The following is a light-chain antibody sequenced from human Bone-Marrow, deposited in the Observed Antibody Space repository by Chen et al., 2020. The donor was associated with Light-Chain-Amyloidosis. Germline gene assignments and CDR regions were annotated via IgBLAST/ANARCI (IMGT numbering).Light chain of an antibody. CDR2: EVT. CDR1: SSDVGGDNH. J-gene: IGLJ1*01. V-gene: IGLV2-14*01. CDR3: SSYTITNTLV. Sequence: QSALTQPAPVSGSPGQSITISCTGTSSDVGGDNHVSWYQQHPDKAPKLMIYEVTNRPSWVPDHFSGSKSDNTASLTISGLQTEDEADYFCSSYTITNTLVFGSGTRVTVL.